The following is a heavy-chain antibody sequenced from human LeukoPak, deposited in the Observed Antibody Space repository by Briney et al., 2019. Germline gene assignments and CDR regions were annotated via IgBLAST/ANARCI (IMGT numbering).Heavy chain of an antibody. V-gene: IGHV3-20*01. D-gene: IGHD3-10*01. CDR2: INWNGGST. J-gene: IGHJ5*02. Sequence: GGSLRLSCAASGFTFSGYAMSWVRQAPGKGLEWVSGINWNGGSTGYADSVKGRFTISRDNAKNSLYLQMNSLRAEDTALYHCARDLGVGGNWFDPWGQGTLVTVSS. CDR3: ARDLGVGGNWFDP. CDR1: GFTFSGYA.